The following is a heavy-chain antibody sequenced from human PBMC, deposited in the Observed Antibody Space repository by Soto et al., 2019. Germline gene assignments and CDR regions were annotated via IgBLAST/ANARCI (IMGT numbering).Heavy chain of an antibody. CDR1: GFTFNTYG. J-gene: IGHJ4*02. CDR3: ARDDEYSGYEVPLNY. V-gene: IGHV3-30*03. CDR2: ISFDGSTI. D-gene: IGHD5-12*01. Sequence: PGGSLRLSCAASGFTFNTYGIHWVRQAPGKGLEWVAVISFDGSTIYYADSVKGRFTISRDNAKNSLYLQMNSLRAEDTAVYYCARDDEYSGYEVPLNYWGQGTLVTVSS.